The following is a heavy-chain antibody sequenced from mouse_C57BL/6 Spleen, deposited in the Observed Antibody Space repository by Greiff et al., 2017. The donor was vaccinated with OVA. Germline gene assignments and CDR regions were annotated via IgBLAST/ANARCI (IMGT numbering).Heavy chain of an antibody. CDR2: IDPEKGDT. D-gene: IGHD1-1*01. CDR1: GFNIKDDY. V-gene: IGHV14-4*01. CDR3: TIYYYGSSFAY. Sequence: EVQLQQSGAELVRPGASVKLSCTASGFNIKDDYMHWVKQRPEQGLEWIGWIDPEKGDTEYASKFQGKATITADTSSNTAYLQLSSLTSEDTAVYYCTIYYYGSSFAYWGQGTLVTVSA. J-gene: IGHJ3*01.